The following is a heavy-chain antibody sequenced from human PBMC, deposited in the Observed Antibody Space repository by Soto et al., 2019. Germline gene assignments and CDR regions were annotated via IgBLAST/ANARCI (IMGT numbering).Heavy chain of an antibody. CDR3: ARDLWVEPELYYYGMDV. CDR2: IFYSGTT. CDR1: GDSISSADYY. V-gene: IGHV4-30-4*01. D-gene: IGHD1-1*01. Sequence: SETLSLTCTVSGDSISSADYYWSWIRQTPGKGLEWIGHIFYSGTTYYNPSLRRRVTISVDTSKNQFSLRLSSVTAADTAVYYCARDLWVEPELYYYGMDVWGQGTTVTVSS. J-gene: IGHJ6*02.